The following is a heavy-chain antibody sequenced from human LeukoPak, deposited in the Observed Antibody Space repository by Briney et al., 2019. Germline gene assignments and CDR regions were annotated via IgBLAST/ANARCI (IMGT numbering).Heavy chain of an antibody. CDR2: ISAYNGNT. CDR1: GYTFTSYG. J-gene: IGHJ4*02. D-gene: IGHD3-22*01. V-gene: IGHV1-18*01. Sequence: ASVKVSRKASGYTFTSYGISWVRQAPGQGLEWMGWISAYNGNTNYAQKLQGRVTMTTDTSTSTAYMELRSLRSDDTAVYYCARVRYYDSSGYALDYWGQGTLVTVSS. CDR3: ARVRYYDSSGYALDY.